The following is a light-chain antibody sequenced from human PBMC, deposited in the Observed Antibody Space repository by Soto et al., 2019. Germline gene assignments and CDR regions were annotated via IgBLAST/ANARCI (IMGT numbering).Light chain of an antibody. CDR2: GNS. CDR3: QSYDSSPSGSLYV. V-gene: IGLV1-40*01. J-gene: IGLJ1*01. Sequence: QSVLTQPPSVSGAPGQRVTISCTGSRSKIGAGYDVHWYQQPPGAAPKLLIYGNSNRPSGVPDRFSGSKSGTSASLAITGLQAEDEADYYCQSYDSSPSGSLYVFGTGTKLTVL. CDR1: RSKIGAGYD.